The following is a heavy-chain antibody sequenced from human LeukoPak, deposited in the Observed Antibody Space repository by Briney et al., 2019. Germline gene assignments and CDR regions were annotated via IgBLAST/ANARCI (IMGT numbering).Heavy chain of an antibody. Sequence: GGSVKVSCKASGYTFTGYYMHWVRQAPGQGLEWMGRINPNSGGTNYAQKFQGRVTITADESTSTAYMELSSLRSEDTAVYYCARHGELSPTDYWGQGTLVTVSS. V-gene: IGHV1-2*06. D-gene: IGHD3-16*02. CDR3: ARHGELSPTDY. CDR2: INPNSGGT. CDR1: GYTFTGYY. J-gene: IGHJ4*02.